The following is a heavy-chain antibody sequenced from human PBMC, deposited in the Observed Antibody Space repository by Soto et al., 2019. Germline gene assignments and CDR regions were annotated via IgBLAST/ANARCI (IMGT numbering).Heavy chain of an antibody. D-gene: IGHD6-19*01. CDR1: GYTFNTFY. V-gene: IGHV1-46*02. CDR3: ARNPYSSGWSGSGY. Sequence: ASVKVSCKASGYTFNTFYIHWVRQAPGQGLEWMGIINPSGGSTTYAQKFQGRVTMTRDTSTSTVYMELRSLRSDDTAVYYCARNPYSSGWSGSGYWGQGTLVTVYS. J-gene: IGHJ4*02. CDR2: INPSGGST.